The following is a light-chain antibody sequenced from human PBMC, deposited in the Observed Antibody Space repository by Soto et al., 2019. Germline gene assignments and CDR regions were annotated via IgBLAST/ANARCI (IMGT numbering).Light chain of an antibody. CDR3: QQSYGIPPT. CDR1: QNVNRY. J-gene: IGKJ1*01. CDR2: AAS. Sequence: IQLTQSPSSLSASVGDRVTITCRTSQNVNRYLNWYQEQPGKAPKLLIYAASILQSGVPSRFSGSGSGTDFTLAISSLQPEDFTTYYCQQSYGIPPTFGPGTKVEIK. V-gene: IGKV1-39*01.